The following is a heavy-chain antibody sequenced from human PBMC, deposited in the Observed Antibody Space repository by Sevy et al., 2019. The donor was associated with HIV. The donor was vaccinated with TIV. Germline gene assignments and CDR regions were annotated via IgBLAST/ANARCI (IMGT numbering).Heavy chain of an antibody. J-gene: IGHJ4*02. V-gene: IGHV4-4*07. CDR2: FYSSGGT. D-gene: IGHD1-1*01. CDR3: ALIENNNV. Sequence: SETLSLTCTVSGGSISSQYWTWVRQPVGKGLEWIGHFYSSGGTDYNPSLKSRVTMSVDTSENSFFLKMTSVTAADTAVYYSALIENNNVWGQGILVTVSS. CDR1: GGSISSQY.